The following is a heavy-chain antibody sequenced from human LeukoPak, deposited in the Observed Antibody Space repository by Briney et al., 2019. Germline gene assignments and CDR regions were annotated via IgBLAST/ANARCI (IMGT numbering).Heavy chain of an antibody. Sequence: AASVTVSCKASGYTFTSYYMHWVRQAPGQGLEWMGIINPSGGSTSYAQKFQGRVTITRDTSTSTVYMELSSLRSEDTAVYYCARESLSSSYHPGGHVYWGQGTLVTVSS. CDR3: ARESLSSSYHPGGHVY. J-gene: IGHJ4*02. CDR1: GYTFTSYY. CDR2: INPSGGST. V-gene: IGHV1-46*01. D-gene: IGHD2-15*01.